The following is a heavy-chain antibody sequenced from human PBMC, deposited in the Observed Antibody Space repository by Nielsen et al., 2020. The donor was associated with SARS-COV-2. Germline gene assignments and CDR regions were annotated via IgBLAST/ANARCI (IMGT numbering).Heavy chain of an antibody. CDR3: ARDDSSGYYPPYYGMDV. Sequence: LSLTCAASGFTFSSYSMNWVRQAPGKGLEWVSSISSSSSYIYYADSVKGRFTISRDNAKNSLYLQMNSLRAEDTAVYYCARDDSSGYYPPYYGMDVWGQGTTVTVSS. J-gene: IGHJ6*02. V-gene: IGHV3-21*01. CDR1: GFTFSSYS. D-gene: IGHD3-22*01. CDR2: ISSSSSYI.